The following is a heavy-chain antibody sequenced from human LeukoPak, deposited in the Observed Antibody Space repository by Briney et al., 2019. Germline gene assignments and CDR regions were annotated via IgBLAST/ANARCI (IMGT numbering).Heavy chain of an antibody. Sequence: GGSLRLSCTASGFTFSSYAMSWVRQAPGKGLEWVSTVTVSGGGTYYGDSVKGRFTISRDNSKNTLYLQMNSLRAEDTAVYYCVKRAARPAYYFDFWGQGTLVTISS. V-gene: IGHV3-23*01. D-gene: IGHD6-6*01. CDR2: VTVSGGGT. CDR3: VKRAARPAYYFDF. CDR1: GFTFSSYA. J-gene: IGHJ4*02.